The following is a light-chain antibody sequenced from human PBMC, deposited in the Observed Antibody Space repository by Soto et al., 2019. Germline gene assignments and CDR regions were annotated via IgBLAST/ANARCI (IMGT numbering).Light chain of an antibody. Sequence: QSALTQPPSASGSPGQSVTISCTGTSSDVGGSNYVSWYQQHPGKAPKLMMFEVNKRPSGVPDRFSGSKSGNTASLTVSGLQAEDEADYYCTSYAGSLYVFGSGTKVTVL. CDR3: TSYAGSLYV. V-gene: IGLV2-8*01. CDR2: EVN. CDR1: SSDVGGSNY. J-gene: IGLJ1*01.